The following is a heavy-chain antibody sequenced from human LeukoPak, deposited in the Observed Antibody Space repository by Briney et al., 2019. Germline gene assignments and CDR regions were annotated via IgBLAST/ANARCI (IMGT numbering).Heavy chain of an antibody. V-gene: IGHV1-2*02. CDR2: IDPNSGGS. J-gene: IGHJ4*02. Sequence: ASVKVSCKASGYTFSGYYMHWVRQAPGQGLEWMGWIDPNSGGSNYAQQFQGRVTMTRDTSISTAYMELSRLRSDDTAVYYCARDYDYVWERYRYPGDYWGQGTLVTVSS. CDR3: ARDYDYVWERYRYPGDY. D-gene: IGHD3-16*02. CDR1: GYTFSGYY.